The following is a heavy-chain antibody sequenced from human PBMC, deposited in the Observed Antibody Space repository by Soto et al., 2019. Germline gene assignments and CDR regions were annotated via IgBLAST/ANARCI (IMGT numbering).Heavy chain of an antibody. V-gene: IGHV1-69*13. Sequence: SVKVSCKTSGGTFSSYAISWVRQAPGQGLEWMGGIVPIVDTSTYAQKFQGRVTITADESTSTVYMELSSLRSDDTAVYYCVRVVAIPGYPDNWVQGTLVTVSS. CDR1: GGTFSSYA. CDR3: VRVVAIPGYPDN. J-gene: IGHJ4*02. D-gene: IGHD5-12*01. CDR2: IVPIVDTS.